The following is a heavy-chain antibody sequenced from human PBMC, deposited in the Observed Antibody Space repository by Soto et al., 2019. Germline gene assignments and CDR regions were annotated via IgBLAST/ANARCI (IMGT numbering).Heavy chain of an antibody. CDR1: GFIFGAYW. Sequence: EVQLVESGGGLVQPGGSLRLSCAASGFIFGAYWMSWVRQAPGKGLEWVANINQDGSQKYYVDSVKGRFTISRDNAKNSLYLQIDSLRAEDTAVFYCAREYADGWFDPWGQGTLVTVSS. J-gene: IGHJ5*02. CDR2: INQDGSQK. V-gene: IGHV3-7*04. CDR3: AREYADGWFDP.